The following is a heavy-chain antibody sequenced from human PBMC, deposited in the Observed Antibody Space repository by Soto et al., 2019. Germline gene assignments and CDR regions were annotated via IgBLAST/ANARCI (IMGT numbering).Heavy chain of an antibody. D-gene: IGHD3-3*01. Sequence: EVHLVESGGDSVQPGGSLRLSCVGSGYIFSDYSMNWVRQAPGKGLEWVSYISSSGSVKYYADSAKGRFTGSRDNAKNSLSLQMNSLRDEDSAVYYCAREAASGSDFWGQGTLVTVSS. CDR2: ISSSGSVK. V-gene: IGHV3-48*02. CDR1: GYIFSDYS. J-gene: IGHJ4*02. CDR3: AREAASGSDF.